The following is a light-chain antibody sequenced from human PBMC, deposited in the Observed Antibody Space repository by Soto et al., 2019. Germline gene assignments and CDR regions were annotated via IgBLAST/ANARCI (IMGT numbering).Light chain of an antibody. CDR2: AAS. CDR1: QSISTY. V-gene: IGKV1-39*01. Sequence: DIQMTQSPSSLSASVGDRVTITCRASQSISTYLNWYQQKPGKVPKLLIYAASSLQSGVPSRFSGSGSGTDFTLTISSLQPEDFATYYCQQTHTTLTFGGGTKVDIK. CDR3: QQTHTTLT. J-gene: IGKJ4*01.